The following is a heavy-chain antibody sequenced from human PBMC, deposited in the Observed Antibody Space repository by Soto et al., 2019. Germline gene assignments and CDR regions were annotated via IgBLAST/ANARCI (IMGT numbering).Heavy chain of an antibody. Sequence: EVQLVETGGGLIQPGGSLRLSCAASGFTVSSNYMSWVRQAPGKGLEWVSVIYSGGSTYYADSVKGRFTISRDNSKNTLYLQMNSLRAEDTAVYYCARETPFDAGGLDPWGQGTLVTVSS. CDR2: IYSGGST. V-gene: IGHV3-53*02. D-gene: IGHD1-26*01. CDR3: ARETPFDAGGLDP. J-gene: IGHJ5*02. CDR1: GFTVSSNY.